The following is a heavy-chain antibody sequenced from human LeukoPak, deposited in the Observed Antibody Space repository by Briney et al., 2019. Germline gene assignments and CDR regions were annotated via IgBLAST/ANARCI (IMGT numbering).Heavy chain of an antibody. D-gene: IGHD2/OR15-2a*01. J-gene: IGHJ4*02. V-gene: IGHV4-61*02. Sequence: PSQTLSLTCTVSGASISSGSYYWSWIRQPAGKGLEWIGRIYTRGSTNYNPSLKSRVTISVATSKNQFSLKLSSVTATDTAVYYCARESPIIETRWGQGTLVTVSS. CDR3: ARESPIIETR. CDR1: GASISSGSYY. CDR2: IYTRGST.